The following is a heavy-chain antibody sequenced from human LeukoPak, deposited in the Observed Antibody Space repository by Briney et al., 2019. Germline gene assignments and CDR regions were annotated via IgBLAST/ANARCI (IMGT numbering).Heavy chain of an antibody. V-gene: IGHV6-1*01. CDR1: GDSFSSDSAA. CDR3: TRGVTVTGYYFDY. J-gene: IGHJ4*02. CDR2: TYYRSKWYN. D-gene: IGHD6-19*01. Sequence: SQTLSLTCAISGDSFSSDSAAWSWIRQSPSRGLEWLGRTYYRSKWYNDYPVSVRSRITINPDTSKNQFSLRLNSVTPEDTAVYYCTRGVTVTGYYFDYWGQGTLVTVSS.